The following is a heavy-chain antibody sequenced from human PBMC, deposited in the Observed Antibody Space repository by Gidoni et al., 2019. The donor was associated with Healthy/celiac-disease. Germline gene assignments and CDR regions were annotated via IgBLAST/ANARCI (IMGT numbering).Heavy chain of an antibody. J-gene: IGHJ5*02. CDR1: GFTFGDYA. D-gene: IGHD1-26*01. CDR3: TRVGSELFAIVGATTIWFDP. Sequence: EVQLVESGGGLVQPGRSLRLSCTASGFTFGDYAISWVRQAPGKGLEWVGCIRSKAYGGTTEYAAPVKGRFTISRDDSKSIAYLQMNSLKTEDTAVYFCTRVGSELFAIVGATTIWFDPWGQGTLVTVSS. CDR2: IRSKAYGGTT. V-gene: IGHV3-49*04.